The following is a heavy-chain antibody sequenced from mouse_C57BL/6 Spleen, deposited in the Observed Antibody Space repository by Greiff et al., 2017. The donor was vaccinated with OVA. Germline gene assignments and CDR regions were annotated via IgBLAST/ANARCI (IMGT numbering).Heavy chain of an antibody. CDR1: GYTFTSYW. Sequence: VQLQQPGAELVMPGASVKLSCKASGYTFTSYWMHWVKQRPGQGLEWIGEIDPSDSYTNYNQKFKGKSTLTVDKSSSTAYMQLSSLTSEDSAVYYCARDYGSSYGAMGYWGQGTSVTVSS. D-gene: IGHD1-1*01. CDR3: ARDYGSSYGAMGY. J-gene: IGHJ4*01. CDR2: IDPSDSYT. V-gene: IGHV1-69*01.